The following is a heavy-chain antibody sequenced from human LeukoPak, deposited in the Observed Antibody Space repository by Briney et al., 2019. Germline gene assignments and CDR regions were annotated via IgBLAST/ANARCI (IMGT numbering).Heavy chain of an antibody. CDR1: GGSISSGDYY. CDR3: ARDRPYGIAARYYNWFDP. Sequence: SQTLSLTCTVSGGSISSGDYYWSWIRQPPGKGLEWIGYIYYSGSTYYNPSLKSRVTISVDTSKNQFSLKLSSVTAADTAVYYCARDRPYGIAARYYNWFDPWGQGTLVTVSS. J-gene: IGHJ5*02. V-gene: IGHV4-30-4*08. D-gene: IGHD6-6*01. CDR2: IYYSGST.